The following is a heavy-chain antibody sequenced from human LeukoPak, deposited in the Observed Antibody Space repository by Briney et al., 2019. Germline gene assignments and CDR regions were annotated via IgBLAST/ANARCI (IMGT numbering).Heavy chain of an antibody. V-gene: IGHV4-61*02. Sequence: SETLSLTCTVSGGSISSGSYYWSWIRQPAGKGLEWIGRIYTSGSTNYNPSLKSRVTMSVDTSKNQFSLKLSSVTAADTAVYYCARDESMVRGVITGLNYYYMDVWGKGTTVTVSS. CDR1: GGSISSGSYY. J-gene: IGHJ6*03. CDR3: ARDESMVRGVITGLNYYYMDV. CDR2: IYTSGST. D-gene: IGHD3-10*01.